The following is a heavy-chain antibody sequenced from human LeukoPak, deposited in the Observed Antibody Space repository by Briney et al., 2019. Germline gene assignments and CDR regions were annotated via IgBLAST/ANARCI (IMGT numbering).Heavy chain of an antibody. V-gene: IGHV3-23*01. D-gene: IGHD3-10*01. CDR2: ISSSGGNT. CDR1: GFPFSSYV. J-gene: IGHJ4*02. Sequence: GGSLRLSCAASGFPFSSYVMSWVRQAPGKGLEWVSSISSSGGNTYFADSVKGRFTISRDNSKNTLYLQMNSLRAEDTAIYYCAKVREFQLLGAVDYWGQGTLVTVSS. CDR3: AKVREFQLLGAVDY.